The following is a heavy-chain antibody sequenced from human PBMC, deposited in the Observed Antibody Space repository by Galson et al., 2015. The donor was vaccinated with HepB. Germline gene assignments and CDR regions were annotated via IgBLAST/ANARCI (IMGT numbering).Heavy chain of an antibody. CDR1: GFSLTTPATR. J-gene: IGHJ4*02. V-gene: IGHV2-70*04. Sequence: PALVKPTQTLTLTCTFSGFSLTTPATRVSWIRQPPGKALEWLARIDRNNDKFYSTSLETRLTIPKDTSKNQVVLTMTNMDPLDTATFYCARTVAPHGHYYFDYWGQGTLVTVSS. CDR2: IDRNNDK. CDR3: ARTVAPHGHYYFDY. D-gene: IGHD4-17*01.